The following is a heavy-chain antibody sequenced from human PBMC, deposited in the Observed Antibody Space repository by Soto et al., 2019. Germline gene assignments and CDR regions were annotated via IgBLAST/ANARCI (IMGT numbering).Heavy chain of an antibody. J-gene: IGHJ3*02. CDR1: GYTFSTYW. Sequence: PGESLKISCKGSGYTFSTYWIGWVRQMPGRGLEWMGIIYPGDSDIRYSPSFQGQVTISADKSISTAYLQWSTLKASDTTMYYCARDPHYCSAGTCYSAFDIWSQGTMVTVS. V-gene: IGHV5-51*01. D-gene: IGHD2-15*01. CDR2: IYPGDSDI. CDR3: ARDPHYCSAGTCYSAFDI.